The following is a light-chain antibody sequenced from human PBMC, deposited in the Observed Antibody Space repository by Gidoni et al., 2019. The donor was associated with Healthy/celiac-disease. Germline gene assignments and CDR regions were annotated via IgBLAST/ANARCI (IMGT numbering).Light chain of an antibody. Sequence: IQMTQSPSSLSASVGDRVTITCRASQSISSYLNWYQQKPGKEPKLLIYAASSWQSGVPSRCSGSGSGKDFTLSISRLQAEEFANYYCQKSYSTLWTFGQGTKVEIK. CDR1: QSISSY. CDR2: AAS. CDR3: QKSYSTLWT. V-gene: IGKV1-39*01. J-gene: IGKJ1*01.